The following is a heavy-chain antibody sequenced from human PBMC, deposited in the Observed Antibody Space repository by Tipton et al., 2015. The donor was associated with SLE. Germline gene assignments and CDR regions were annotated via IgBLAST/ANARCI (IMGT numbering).Heavy chain of an antibody. CDR3: ARRAGGTGPDY. CDR1: GGSFSDYF. Sequence: TLSLTCAVYGGSFSDYFWSWIRQPPGKGLEWIGEINHSGSTTYNPSLKSRVTISVDTSKNQFSLKLSFVTAADTAVYYCARRAGGTGPDYWGQGTLVTVSS. V-gene: IGHV4-34*01. J-gene: IGHJ4*02. D-gene: IGHD1-26*01. CDR2: INHSGST.